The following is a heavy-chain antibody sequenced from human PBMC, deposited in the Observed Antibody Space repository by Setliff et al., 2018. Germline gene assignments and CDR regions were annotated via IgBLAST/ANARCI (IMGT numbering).Heavy chain of an antibody. Sequence: SLKISCTASGFMFSIYSMNWVRQAPGKGLEWVSFISSSSTHIYNADSVKGRFTISRDNAKNSLFLQMNSLRAEDTAVYYCARRSGWYEGTFDIWGQGTMVTVSS. CDR1: GFMFSIYS. D-gene: IGHD6-19*01. V-gene: IGHV3-21*01. CDR3: ARRSGWYEGTFDI. J-gene: IGHJ3*02. CDR2: ISSSSTHI.